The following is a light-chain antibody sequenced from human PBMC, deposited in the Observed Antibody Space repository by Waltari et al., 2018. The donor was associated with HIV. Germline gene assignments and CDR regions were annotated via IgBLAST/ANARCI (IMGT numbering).Light chain of an antibody. CDR3: QQYGSSPYT. V-gene: IGKV3-20*01. CDR2: GAS. J-gene: IGKJ2*01. Sequence: PGERATLSCRTTETVSNSFLAWYQQKPGQAPRLLIYGASSRATGIPDRFNGSGSGTDFTLTISRLEPEDLAVYYCQQYGSSPYTFGQGTKLEIK. CDR1: ETVSNSF.